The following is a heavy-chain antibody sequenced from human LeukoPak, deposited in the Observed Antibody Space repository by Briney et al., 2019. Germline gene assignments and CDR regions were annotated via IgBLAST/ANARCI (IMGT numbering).Heavy chain of an antibody. D-gene: IGHD5-18*01. CDR3: ARGARGYSYGPYDY. Sequence: KSSETLSLTCTVSGGSISRYYWSWNRQPPGKGLEWIGYIHYSGSTDYNPSLKSRVTISIDTSKTQFSLILSSVTAAETAVYYCARGARGYSYGPYDYWGQGNLVTVSS. CDR1: GGSISRYY. V-gene: IGHV4-59*01. J-gene: IGHJ4*02. CDR2: IHYSGST.